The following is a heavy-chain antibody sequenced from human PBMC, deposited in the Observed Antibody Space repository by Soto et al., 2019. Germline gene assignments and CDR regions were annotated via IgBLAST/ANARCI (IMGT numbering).Heavy chain of an antibody. D-gene: IGHD3-3*01. Sequence: SVKVSCKASGGTFSSYAISWVRQAPGQGLEWMGGIIPIFGTANYAQKFQGRVTITADESTSTAYMELSSLRSEDTAVYYCARGFGNYDFWSGYMNYYYYGMDVWGQGTTVTVSS. J-gene: IGHJ6*02. V-gene: IGHV1-69*13. CDR1: GGTFSSYA. CDR3: ARGFGNYDFWSGYMNYYYYGMDV. CDR2: IIPIFGTA.